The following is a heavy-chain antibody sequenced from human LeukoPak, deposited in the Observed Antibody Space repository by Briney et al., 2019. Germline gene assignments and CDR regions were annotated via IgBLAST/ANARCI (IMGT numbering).Heavy chain of an antibody. CDR2: ISGSGGST. CDR1: GFTFSSYA. V-gene: IGHV3-23*01. Sequence: GGSLRLSCAASGFTFSSYAMSWVRQAPGKGLEWVSAISGSGGSTYYADSVKGRFTISRDNSKNTLYLQMNSLRAEDTAVYYCAKDQGDDYVFWSGYLLRWGVVFDIWGQGKMVTVFS. D-gene: IGHD3-3*01. CDR3: AKDQGDDYVFWSGYLLRWGVVFDI. J-gene: IGHJ3*02.